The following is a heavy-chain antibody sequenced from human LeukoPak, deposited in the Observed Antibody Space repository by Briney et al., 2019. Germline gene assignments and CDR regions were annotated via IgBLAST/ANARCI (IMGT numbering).Heavy chain of an antibody. CDR2: INHSGST. CDR1: GGSFSGYY. D-gene: IGHD3-10*01. Sequence: SETLSLTCAVYGGSFSGYYWSWIRQPPGKGLESIGEINHSGSTNYNPSLKSRVTISVDTSKNQFSLKLSSVTAADTAVYYCARVSSWLLWSIDYWGQGTLVTVSS. CDR3: ARVSSWLLWSIDY. J-gene: IGHJ4*02. V-gene: IGHV4-34*01.